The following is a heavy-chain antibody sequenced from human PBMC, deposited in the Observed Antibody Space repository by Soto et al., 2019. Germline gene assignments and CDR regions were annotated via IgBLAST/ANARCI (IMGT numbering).Heavy chain of an antibody. J-gene: IGHJ4*02. V-gene: IGHV3-23*01. CDR2: ISGSGGST. D-gene: IGHD6-6*01. Sequence: GGSLRLSCPASGFTFSSYAMSWVRQAPWKGLEWVSAISGSGGSTYYADSVKGRFTISRDNSKNTLYLQMNSLRAEDTAGCYCAKVGYSSSSFWGQGTLVTVSS. CDR1: GFTFSSYA. CDR3: AKVGYSSSSF.